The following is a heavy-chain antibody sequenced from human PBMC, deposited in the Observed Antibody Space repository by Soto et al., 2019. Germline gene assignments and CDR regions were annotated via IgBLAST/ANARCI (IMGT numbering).Heavy chain of an antibody. J-gene: IGHJ3*02. CDR2: IYYSGST. CDR3: ARDLRDYYDSSGYYRPFAAFDI. Sequence: TLSLTCTVSGGSISSGGYYWSWIRQHPGKGLEWIGYIYYSGSTYYNPSLKSRVTISVDTSKNQFSLKLSSVTAADTAVYYCARDLRDYYDSSGYYRPFAAFDIWGQGTMVTVSS. CDR1: GGSISSGGYY. D-gene: IGHD3-22*01. V-gene: IGHV4-31*03.